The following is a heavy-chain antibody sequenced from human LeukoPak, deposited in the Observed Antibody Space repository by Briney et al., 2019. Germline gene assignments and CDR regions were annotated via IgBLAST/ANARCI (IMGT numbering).Heavy chain of an antibody. CDR2: FDPEDGET. D-gene: IGHD1-1*01. V-gene: IGHV1-24*01. Sequence: ASVKVPCKVSGYTLTELSIHWVRQAPGKGLEWMGSFDPEDGETIYAQKLQGRVTMTEDTSTDTAYMELSSLRSEDTAVYYCATVTTALGQFDYWGQGTLVTVSS. CDR1: GYTLTELS. CDR3: ATVTTALGQFDY. J-gene: IGHJ4*02.